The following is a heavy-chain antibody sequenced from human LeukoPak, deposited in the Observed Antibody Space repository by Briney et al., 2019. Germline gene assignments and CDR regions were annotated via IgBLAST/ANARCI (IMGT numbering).Heavy chain of an antibody. Sequence: GGSLRLSCAASGFTFSSYAMSWVRQAPGKGLEWVSVISGSGCTTHYADSVKGRFTISRDNSKNTLYLQMNSLRGEDTAVYYCAKDGQVNQPDRLFTDWGQGTLVIVSS. CDR2: ISGSGCTT. J-gene: IGHJ4*02. V-gene: IGHV3-23*01. CDR1: GFTFSSYA. CDR3: AKDGQVNQPDRLFTD. D-gene: IGHD1-14*01.